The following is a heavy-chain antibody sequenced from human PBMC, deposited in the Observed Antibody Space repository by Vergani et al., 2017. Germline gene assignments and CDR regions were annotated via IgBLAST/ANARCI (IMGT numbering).Heavy chain of an antibody. J-gene: IGHJ6*02. CDR2: INPNSGGT. CDR3: ARDRNGVLPAAMRYYYGMDV. Sequence: QVQLVQSGAEVKKPGASVKVSCKASGYTFTGYYMHWVRQAPGQGLEWMGWINPNSGGTNYAQKFQGRVTMTRDTSISTAYMELSRLRSDDTAVYYSARDRNGVLPAAMRYYYGMDVWGQGTTVTVSS. CDR1: GYTFTGYY. D-gene: IGHD2-2*01. V-gene: IGHV1-2*02.